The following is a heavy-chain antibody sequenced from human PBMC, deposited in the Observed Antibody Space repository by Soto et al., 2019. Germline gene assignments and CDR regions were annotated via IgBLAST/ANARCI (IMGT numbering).Heavy chain of an antibody. Sequence: QVQLQQWGAGLLKPSETLSLTCAVYGGSFSGYYWSWIRQPPGKGLEWIGEINHSGSTNYNPSLKSRVTISVDTSKNQFSLKLSSVTAADTAVYYCARAYSSSFDYWGQGTLVTVSS. J-gene: IGHJ4*02. CDR1: GGSFSGYY. CDR3: ARAYSSSFDY. V-gene: IGHV4-34*01. CDR2: INHSGST. D-gene: IGHD6-6*01.